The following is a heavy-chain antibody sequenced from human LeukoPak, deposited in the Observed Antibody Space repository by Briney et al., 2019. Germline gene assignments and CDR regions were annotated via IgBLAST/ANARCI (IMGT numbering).Heavy chain of an antibody. D-gene: IGHD3-22*01. V-gene: IGHV4-59*01. Sequence: PSETLSLTCTVSGGSIRTNYWSWIRQPPGKGLEWIGYAHSSGHTRSSISLKSRVTISIDMSNNHVSLRLTSVTAADTALYYCARDSYDYDSHFEDVFDSWGQGTMVTVSS. CDR3: ARDSYDYDSHFEDVFDS. CDR1: GGSIRTNY. J-gene: IGHJ3*01. CDR2: AHSSGHT.